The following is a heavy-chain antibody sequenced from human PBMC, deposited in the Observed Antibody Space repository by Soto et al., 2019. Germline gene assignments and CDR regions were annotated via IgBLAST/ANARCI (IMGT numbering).Heavy chain of an antibody. D-gene: IGHD4-4*01. Sequence: QITLKESGPTVVKPTQTLTLTCTFSGFSHTTAGRGVGWIRQPPGKALEWLALTYWNDDTRYNPSLKSRLTITKDTSKNQVVLTMTNMDPVDTATYYCAHRGYGNYPRDNWFDPWGQGIPVIVSS. CDR1: GFSHTTAGRG. J-gene: IGHJ5*02. V-gene: IGHV2-5*01. CDR2: TYWNDDT. CDR3: AHRGYGNYPRDNWFDP.